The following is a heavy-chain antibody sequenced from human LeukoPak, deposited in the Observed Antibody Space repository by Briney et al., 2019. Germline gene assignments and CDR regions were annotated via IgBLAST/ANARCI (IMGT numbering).Heavy chain of an antibody. Sequence: PSETLSLTCAVSDGSISGYYWSWIREPAGKGVEWIGRIYISGINDYNPSLGGRLTMSVDMSKNQFSLKLSSVTAADTAVYYCARAVHRLGWFDPWGQGTLVTVSS. J-gene: IGHJ5*02. CDR3: ARAVHRLGWFDP. D-gene: IGHD3-10*01. V-gene: IGHV4-4*07. CDR1: DGSISGYY. CDR2: IYISGIN.